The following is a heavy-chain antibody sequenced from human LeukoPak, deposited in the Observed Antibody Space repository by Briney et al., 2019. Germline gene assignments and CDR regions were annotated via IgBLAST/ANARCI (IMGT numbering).Heavy chain of an antibody. CDR1: GGSISSYY. V-gene: IGHV4-59*01. CDR3: ARALSLYYYYYMDV. J-gene: IGHJ6*03. Sequence: TSETLSLTCTVSGGSISSYYWSWIRQPPGKGLGWIGYIYYSGSTNYNPSLKSRVTISVDTSKNQFSLKLSSVTAADTAVYYCARALSLYYYYYMDVWGKGTTVTVSS. CDR2: IYYSGST.